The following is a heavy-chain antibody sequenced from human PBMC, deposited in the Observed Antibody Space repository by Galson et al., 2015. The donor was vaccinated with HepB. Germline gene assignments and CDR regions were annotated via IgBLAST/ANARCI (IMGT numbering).Heavy chain of an antibody. Sequence: SVKVSCKASGYTFTSYGISWVRQAPGQGLEWMGWISAYNGNTNYAQKLQGRVTMTTDTSTSTAYMELRSLRSDDTAVYYCARDEAVAAIPEGFDYWGQGTLVTVSS. CDR3: ARDEAVAAIPEGFDY. CDR1: GYTFTSYG. CDR2: ISAYNGNT. D-gene: IGHD6-19*01. V-gene: IGHV1-18*04. J-gene: IGHJ4*02.